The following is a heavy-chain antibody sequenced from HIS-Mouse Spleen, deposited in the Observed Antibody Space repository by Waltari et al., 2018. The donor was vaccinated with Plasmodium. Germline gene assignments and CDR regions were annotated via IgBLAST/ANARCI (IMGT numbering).Heavy chain of an antibody. Sequence: QVQLQQWGAGLLKPSETLSLTCAVYGGSFSGYYWSWIRQPPGKGLGWIGESIHSGSPNSSPALKRPVTLSVASSKNQLSLRLSTVAAADTAVYYGARAYYDFWSGYRFDYWGQGTLVTVSS. CDR3: ARAYYDFWSGYRFDY. CDR2: SIHSGSP. J-gene: IGHJ4*02. CDR1: GGSFSGYY. V-gene: IGHV4-34*12. D-gene: IGHD3-3*01.